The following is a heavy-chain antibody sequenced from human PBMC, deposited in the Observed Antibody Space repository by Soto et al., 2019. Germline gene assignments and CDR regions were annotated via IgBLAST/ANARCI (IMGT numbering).Heavy chain of an antibody. CDR2: ISSSSSYI. CDR1: GFTFSSYS. CDR3: ARDQYSSPSGTFDY. D-gene: IGHD6-13*01. V-gene: IGHV3-21*01. Sequence: LRLSCAASGFTFSSYSMNWVRQAPGKGLEWVSSISSSSSYIHYADSVKGRFTISRDNAKNSLYLQMNSLRAEDTAVYYCARDQYSSPSGTFDYWGQGTLVTVSS. J-gene: IGHJ4*02.